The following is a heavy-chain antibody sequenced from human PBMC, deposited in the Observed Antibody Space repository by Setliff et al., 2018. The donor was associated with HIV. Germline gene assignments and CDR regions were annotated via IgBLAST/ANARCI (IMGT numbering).Heavy chain of an antibody. CDR2: IYASGST. Sequence: PSETLSLTCTVSGGSISSGSYYWNWIRQPAGKGLEWLGRIYASGSTNYNPSLKSRVTISVDTSKNQFSLNLSSVTAADTAVYYCARNFWNGPPDYYYYGMDVWGQGTTVTVSS. CDR3: ARNFWNGPPDYYYYGMDV. CDR1: GGSISSGSYY. J-gene: IGHJ6*02. V-gene: IGHV4-61*02. D-gene: IGHD3-3*01.